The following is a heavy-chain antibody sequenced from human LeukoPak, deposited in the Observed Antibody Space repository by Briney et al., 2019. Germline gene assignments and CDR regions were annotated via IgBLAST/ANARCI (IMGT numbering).Heavy chain of an antibody. D-gene: IGHD4-4*01. V-gene: IGHV4-59*08. Sequence: PSETLSLTCTVSGGSITTYYWSWIRQPPGKGLEWIGYIYHSGSTNYNPSLKSRVTTSVDASKNQISLKLSSVTAADTAVYYCARLEDGYSYFDYWGQGTLVTVSS. CDR2: IYHSGST. CDR1: GGSITTYY. J-gene: IGHJ4*02. CDR3: ARLEDGYSYFDY.